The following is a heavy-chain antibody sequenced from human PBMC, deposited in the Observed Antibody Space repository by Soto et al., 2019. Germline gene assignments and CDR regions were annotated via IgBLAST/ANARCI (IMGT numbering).Heavy chain of an antibody. Sequence: QVQLVQSGAEVKKPGSSAKVSCKASGGTFSSYAISWVRQAPGQGLEWMGGIIPIFGTANYAQKFQGRVTITADESTSTAYMELSGLRSEDTAVYYCANSYRGRKGYYFDYWGQGTLVTVSS. CDR3: ANSYRGRKGYYFDY. V-gene: IGHV1-69*01. CDR1: GGTFSSYA. D-gene: IGHD3-16*01. CDR2: IIPIFGTA. J-gene: IGHJ4*02.